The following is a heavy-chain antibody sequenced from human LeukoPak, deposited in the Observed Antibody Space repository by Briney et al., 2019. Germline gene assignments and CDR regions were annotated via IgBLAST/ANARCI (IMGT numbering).Heavy chain of an antibody. D-gene: IGHD4-23*01. V-gene: IGHV4-39*01. CDR2: IHYSGIT. Sequence: KTSETLSLTCTVSGSSISSSSYYWGWIRQPPGKGLEWIASIHYSGITYYNPSLKSRVTISVDTSKNQFSLKLSSVTAADTAVYYCARYGGQSEFDYWGQGTLVTVSS. CDR1: GSSISSSSYY. J-gene: IGHJ4*02. CDR3: ARYGGQSEFDY.